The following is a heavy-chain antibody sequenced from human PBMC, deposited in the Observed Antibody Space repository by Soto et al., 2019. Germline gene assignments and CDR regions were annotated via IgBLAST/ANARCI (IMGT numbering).Heavy chain of an antibody. J-gene: IGHJ4*02. CDR2: IIPIFGTA. Sequence: SVKVSCKASGGTFSSYAISWVRQAPGQGLEWMGGIIPIFGTANYAQKFQGRVTITADESTSTAYMELSSLRSEDTAVYYCARVDYYDSSGHDAGVDDYWGQGTLVTVSS. D-gene: IGHD3-22*01. CDR3: ARVDYYDSSGHDAGVDDY. CDR1: GGTFSSYA. V-gene: IGHV1-69*13.